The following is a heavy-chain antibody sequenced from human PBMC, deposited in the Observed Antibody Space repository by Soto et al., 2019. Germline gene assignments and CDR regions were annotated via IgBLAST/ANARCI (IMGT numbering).Heavy chain of an antibody. CDR1: GYTLTSYS. V-gene: IGHV1-46*01. Sequence: QVQLVQSGAEVKKPGASVRVSCKASGYTLTSYSMHWVRQAPGQGLEWMGIINPSGDNIRYAQNFQGRVTMTRDTSTSTVYLELSSLRSEDTAIYYCARDPQGYCRCGRCYHIDYWGQGTLVTVSS. J-gene: IGHJ4*02. CDR2: INPSGDNI. D-gene: IGHD2-15*01. CDR3: ARDPQGYCRCGRCYHIDY.